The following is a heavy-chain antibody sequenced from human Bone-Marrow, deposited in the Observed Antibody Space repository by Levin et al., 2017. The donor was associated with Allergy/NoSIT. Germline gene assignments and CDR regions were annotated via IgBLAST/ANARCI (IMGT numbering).Heavy chain of an antibody. D-gene: IGHD3-9*01. V-gene: IGHV4-59*01. CDR2: IYYSGST. Sequence: PGGSLRLSCTVSGGSISSYYWSWIRQPPGKGLEWIGYIYYSGSTNYNPSLKSRVTISVDTSKNQLSLKLRSVTAADTAVYYCARGVLAKYDIWTGYPRLDNWCDPWGQGTLVTVSS. CDR3: ARGVLAKYDIWTGYPRLDNWCDP. CDR1: GGSISSYY. J-gene: IGHJ5*02.